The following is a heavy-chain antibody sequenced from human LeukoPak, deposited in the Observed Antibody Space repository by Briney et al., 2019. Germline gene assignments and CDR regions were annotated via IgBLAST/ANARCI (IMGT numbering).Heavy chain of an antibody. D-gene: IGHD6-19*01. J-gene: IGHJ4*02. CDR3: ARGGLSREQWLGRGETT. V-gene: IGHV3-30-3*01. CDR2: ISYDGSNK. Sequence: HPGGSLRLSCIASGFTFSSYAMHWVRQAPGKGLEWVAVISYDGSNKYYADSVKGRFTISRDNSKNTLYLQMNSLRAEDTAVYYCARGGLSREQWLGRGETTGGQGTLVTVSS. CDR1: GFTFSSYA.